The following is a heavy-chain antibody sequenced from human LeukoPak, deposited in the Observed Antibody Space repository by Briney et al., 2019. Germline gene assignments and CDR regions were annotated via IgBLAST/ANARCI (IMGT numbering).Heavy chain of an antibody. V-gene: IGHV1-18*04. D-gene: IGHD3-9*01. Sequence: ASVKVSCKASGYTFTNYGISWVRQAPGQGLEWMGWTSAYNGNTNYAQKLQGRVTMTTDTSTSTAYMELRSLRSDDTAVYYCARGFWAGDILTGYYWMPPAPFDPWGQGTLVTVSS. CDR2: TSAYNGNT. J-gene: IGHJ5*02. CDR1: GYTFTNYG. CDR3: ARGFWAGDILTGYYWMPPAPFDP.